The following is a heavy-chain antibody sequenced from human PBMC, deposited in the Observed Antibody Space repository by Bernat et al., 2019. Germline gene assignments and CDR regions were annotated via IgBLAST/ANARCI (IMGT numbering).Heavy chain of an antibody. Sequence: QVQLVQSGAEVKKPGSSVKVSCKASGGTFSSYPISWVRQAPGQGLEWMGRIIPILGIANYAQKFQGRVTITADKSTSTAYMELSSLRSEDTAVYYCARETYYYGSGRGWFDPWGQGTLVTVSS. CDR3: ARETYYYGSGRGWFDP. J-gene: IGHJ5*02. CDR2: IIPILGIA. D-gene: IGHD3-10*01. V-gene: IGHV1-69*04. CDR1: GGTFSSYP.